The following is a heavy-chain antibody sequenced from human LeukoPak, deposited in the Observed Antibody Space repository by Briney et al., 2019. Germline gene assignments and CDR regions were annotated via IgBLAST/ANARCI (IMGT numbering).Heavy chain of an antibody. CDR1: GFTFSSYA. CDR2: ISYDGSNK. D-gene: IGHD1-14*01. V-gene: IGHV3-30-3*01. CDR3: ARETGITDYYGMDV. Sequence: PGGSLRLSCAASGFTFSSYAMHWVRQAPGKGLEWVAVISYDGSNKYYADSVKGRFTISRDNSKNTLYLQMNSLRAEDTAVYCCARETGITDYYGMDVWGQGTTVTVSS. J-gene: IGHJ6*02.